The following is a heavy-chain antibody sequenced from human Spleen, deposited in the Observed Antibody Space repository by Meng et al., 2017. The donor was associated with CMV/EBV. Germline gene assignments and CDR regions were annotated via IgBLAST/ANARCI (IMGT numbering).Heavy chain of an antibody. CDR3: ARLLRFLTS. V-gene: IGHV3-48*03. CDR1: GFSFSSYQ. J-gene: IGHJ5*02. Sequence: GESLKISCAASGFSFSSYQMNWVRQAPGKGLEWISCISSSGSTIYYADSVKGRFTSSRDNAKNSLYLQMNSLRAEDTAVYYCARLLRFLTSWGQGTLVTVSS. D-gene: IGHD3-3*01. CDR2: ISSSGSTI.